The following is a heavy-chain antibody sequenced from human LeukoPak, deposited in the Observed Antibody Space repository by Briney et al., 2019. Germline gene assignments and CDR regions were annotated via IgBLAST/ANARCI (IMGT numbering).Heavy chain of an antibody. CDR1: GYTFTGYY. V-gene: IGHV1-2*02. Sequence: GASVKVSCKASGYTFTGYYMHWVRQAPGQGLEWMGWINPNSGGTNYAQKFQGRVTMTRDTSISTAYMELSRLRSDDTAVYYCARGDRDYDILTGYYPFPVSIDYWGQGTLVTVSS. CDR2: INPNSGGT. D-gene: IGHD3-9*01. CDR3: ARGDRDYDILTGYYPFPVSIDY. J-gene: IGHJ4*02.